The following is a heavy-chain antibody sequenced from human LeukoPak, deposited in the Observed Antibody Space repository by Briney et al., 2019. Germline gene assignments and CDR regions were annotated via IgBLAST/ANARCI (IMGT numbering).Heavy chain of an antibody. V-gene: IGHV3-48*03. CDR2: ISSSGSTI. CDR3: ARVTSSSWYVRGDGYYMDV. J-gene: IGHJ6*03. Sequence: GGSLRLSCAASGFTFSSYEMNWVRQAPGKGLEWVSYISSSGSTIYYADSVKGRFTISRDNAKNSLYLQMNSLRAEDTAVYYCARVTSSSWYVRGDGYYMDVWGKGTTVTVS. CDR1: GFTFSSYE. D-gene: IGHD6-13*01.